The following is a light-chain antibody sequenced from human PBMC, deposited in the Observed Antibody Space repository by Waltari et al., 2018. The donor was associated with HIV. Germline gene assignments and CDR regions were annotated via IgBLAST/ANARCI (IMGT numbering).Light chain of an antibody. Sequence: QSALPQPPSVSGSPGQSVTIPSTGTNRDIGRSVSWYQQHPGQAPRLMIFDVSQRPSGISARFSGSKSGTTASLTISGLQTDDEADYFCSSYTGTIKLFGGGTKLTVL. CDR1: NRDIGRS. CDR2: DVS. CDR3: SSYTGTIKL. J-gene: IGLJ3*02. V-gene: IGLV2-14*03.